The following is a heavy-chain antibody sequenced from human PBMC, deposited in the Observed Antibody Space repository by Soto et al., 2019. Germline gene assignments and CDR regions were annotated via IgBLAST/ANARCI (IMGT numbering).Heavy chain of an antibody. V-gene: IGHV4-34*01. CDR2: INHSGST. CDR1: GVSFSVYY. D-gene: IGHD6-6*01. Sequence: SETLSLTFAVYGVSFSVYYWSWIRQPPGKGLEWIGEINHSGSTNYNPSLKSRVTISADTYKNQFSLKLSSVTAADTAVYYCPRTGRIAPRTTQDYPGQGTPVTVS. CDR3: PRTGRIAPRTTQDY. J-gene: IGHJ4*02.